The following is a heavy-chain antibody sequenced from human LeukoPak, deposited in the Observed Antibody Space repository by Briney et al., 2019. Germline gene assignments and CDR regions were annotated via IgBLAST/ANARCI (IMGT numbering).Heavy chain of an antibody. CDR2: IWSDGTNK. D-gene: IGHD1-26*01. CDR1: GFTFSSYG. Sequence: GGSLRLSCAASGFTFSSYGMHWVRQTPGKGLEWVTIIWSDGTNKYYADSVKGRFTISRDNSKNTLYLQMNSLRAGDTAVYYCARGSGSFSGGFDYWGQGTLVTVSS. CDR3: ARGSGSFSGGFDY. V-gene: IGHV3-33*01. J-gene: IGHJ4*02.